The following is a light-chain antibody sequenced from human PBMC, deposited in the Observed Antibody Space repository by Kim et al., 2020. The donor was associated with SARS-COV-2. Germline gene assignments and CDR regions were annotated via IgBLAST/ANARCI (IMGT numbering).Light chain of an antibody. CDR1: QSVSSH. V-gene: IGKV3-11*01. Sequence: PGERATLSCRASQSVSSHLAWYQQKPGQAPRLLIYDASNRATGIPARFSGSGSGTDFTLTISSLEPEDFAVYYCQQRISWPLTFGPGTKVDIK. CDR2: DAS. J-gene: IGKJ3*01. CDR3: QQRISWPLT.